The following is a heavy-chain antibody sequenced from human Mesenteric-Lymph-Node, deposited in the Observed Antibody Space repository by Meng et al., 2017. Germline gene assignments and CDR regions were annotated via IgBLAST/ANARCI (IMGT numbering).Heavy chain of an antibody. CDR2: ISYDGINE. Sequence: GESLKISCAASGFTFSNHGMDWVRQAPGKGLEWVALISYDGINEYYADSVKGRLTISRDTSKNTLYLQMNSLRPEDTAVYYCARGNGDDEHYYFDYWGQGTLVTVSS. CDR3: ARGNGDDEHYYFDY. V-gene: IGHV3-30*03. CDR1: GFTFSNHG. D-gene: IGHD4-17*01. J-gene: IGHJ4*02.